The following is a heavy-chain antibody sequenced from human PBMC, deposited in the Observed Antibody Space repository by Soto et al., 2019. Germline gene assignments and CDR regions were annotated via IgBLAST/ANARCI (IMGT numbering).Heavy chain of an antibody. CDR1: GFTFSTYA. CDR2: VSNSGGTT. V-gene: IGHV3-23*01. J-gene: IGHJ4*02. Sequence: EVQLLESGGELAQPGGSLRLSCAASGFTFSTYAMNWVRQAPGKGLEWVSAVSNSGGTTYYADSVKGRFTISRDNYKNTLYLQMNSLRAEDTAVYYCAKMEYCSGGSCYSDYLGRGTLVTVSS. CDR3: AKMEYCSGGSCYSDY. D-gene: IGHD2-15*01.